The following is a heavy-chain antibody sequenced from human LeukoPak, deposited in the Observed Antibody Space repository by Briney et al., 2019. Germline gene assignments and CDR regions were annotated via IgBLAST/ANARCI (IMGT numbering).Heavy chain of an antibody. Sequence: GGSLRLSCAAPGFTFSSYAMSWVRQAPGKGLEWLSFINSAGDNIYYADSVKGRFTISRDNAKKTLYLEMNSLRMEDTAIYYCATSRVFDHWGQGTLVTVSS. CDR3: ATSRVFDH. CDR1: GFTFSSYA. J-gene: IGHJ4*02. V-gene: IGHV3-48*04. CDR2: INSAGDNI.